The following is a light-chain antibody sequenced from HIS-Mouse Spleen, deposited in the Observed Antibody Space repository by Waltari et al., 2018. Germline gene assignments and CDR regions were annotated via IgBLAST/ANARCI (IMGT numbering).Light chain of an antibody. CDR3: QQYNSWWT. CDR1: QSISSW. Sequence: DIQMTQSPSTLSASVGDRVTITCRASQSISSWLAWYQQKPGKAPKLLIYKAFSLESGVPSRFSGSGSGTEFTLTISSLQPDDFATYYCQQYNSWWTFGQGTKVEIK. J-gene: IGKJ1*01. CDR2: KAF. V-gene: IGKV1-5*03.